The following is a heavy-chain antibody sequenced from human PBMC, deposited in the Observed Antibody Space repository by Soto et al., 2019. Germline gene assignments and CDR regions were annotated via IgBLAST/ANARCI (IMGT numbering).Heavy chain of an antibody. CDR2: IFYSGSF. CDR1: GGSISSATSY. J-gene: IGHJ4*02. V-gene: IGHV4-31*03. Sequence: SGTLSLTCTVSGGSISSATSYWSWIRQRPGKGLEWIGYIFYSGSFNYTPSLRGRVMILADTSKNQFTLKLSSVTAADTAVYYCARPSNKGLDYWGQGTLVTVSS. CDR3: ARPSNKGLDY.